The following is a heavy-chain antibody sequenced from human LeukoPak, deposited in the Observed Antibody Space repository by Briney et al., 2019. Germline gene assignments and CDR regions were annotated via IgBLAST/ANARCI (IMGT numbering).Heavy chain of an antibody. CDR2: IYPGDSDT. CDR1: GYSFTSYW. Sequence: GESLKISCKGSGYSFTSYWIGWVRQMPGKGLEWMGIIYPGDSDTRYSPSFQGQVTISADKSISTAYLQWSSLKASDTAMYYCARHSWHYYYYMDVWGKGTTVTVSS. V-gene: IGHV5-51*01. J-gene: IGHJ6*03. CDR3: ARHSWHYYYYMDV. D-gene: IGHD5-24*01.